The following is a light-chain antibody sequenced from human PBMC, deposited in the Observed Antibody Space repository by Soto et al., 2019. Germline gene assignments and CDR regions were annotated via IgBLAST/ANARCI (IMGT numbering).Light chain of an antibody. CDR3: CSYADGSIYF. Sequence: QSVLTQPASVSGSPGQSIAISCTGTRSDVGAYNYVSWYQQHPGKAPKLMISEVTNRPSGVSDRFSGSKSGNTASLTISGLQAEDEGDYYCCSYADGSIYFFGTGTKVTVL. CDR2: EVT. V-gene: IGLV2-14*01. CDR1: RSDVGAYNY. J-gene: IGLJ1*01.